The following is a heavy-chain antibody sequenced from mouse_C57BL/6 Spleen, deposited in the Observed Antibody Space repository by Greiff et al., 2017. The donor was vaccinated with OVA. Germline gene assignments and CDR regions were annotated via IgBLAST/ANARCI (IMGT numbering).Heavy chain of an antibody. CDR3: ARSRVLRSGFAY. Sequence: DVKLVESGGGLVKPGGSLKLSCAASGFTFSDYGMHWVRQAPEKGLEWVAYISSGSSTIYYADTVKGRFTISRDNAKNTLFLQMTSLRSEDTAMYYCARSRVLRSGFAYWGQGTLVTVSA. J-gene: IGHJ3*01. V-gene: IGHV5-17*01. CDR1: GFTFSDYG. D-gene: IGHD1-1*01. CDR2: ISSGSSTI.